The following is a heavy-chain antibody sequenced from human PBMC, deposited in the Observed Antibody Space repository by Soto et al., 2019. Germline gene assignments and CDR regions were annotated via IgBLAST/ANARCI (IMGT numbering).Heavy chain of an antibody. CDR3: GSWRFYSWSDLYNGLDV. V-gene: IGHV4-34*01. CDR1: GLTFSAYA. D-gene: IGHD3-3*01. CDR2: ISHDGSP. J-gene: IGHJ6*02. Sequence: SETLSLTCGVSGLTFSAYAWTWLRQSPGKGLEWIGEISHDGSPDSNPALNSRLVMSVDTYNTQFSLRVGFVTAEEAAVYFCGSWRFYSWSDLYNGLDVWGQGTMVTVSS.